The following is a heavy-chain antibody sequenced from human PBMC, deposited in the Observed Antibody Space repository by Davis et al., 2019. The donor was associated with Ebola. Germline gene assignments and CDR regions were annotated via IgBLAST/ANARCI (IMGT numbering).Heavy chain of an antibody. CDR1: GFTFDDYA. Sequence: GGSLRLSCAVSGFTFDDYAMSWVRHAPGKGLEWVSGINWNGGSTGYADSVKGRFTISRDNAKSSLYLQMNSLRAEDTALYHCARVNALTGYSRFDPWGQGTQVTVSS. CDR2: INWNGGST. V-gene: IGHV3-20*01. CDR3: ARVNALTGYSRFDP. J-gene: IGHJ5*02. D-gene: IGHD3-9*01.